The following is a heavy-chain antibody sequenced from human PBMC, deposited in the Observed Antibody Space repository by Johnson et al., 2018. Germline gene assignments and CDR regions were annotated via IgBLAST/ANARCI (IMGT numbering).Heavy chain of an antibody. CDR2: ISYDGFNE. CDR1: GFTFSSYG. J-gene: IGHJ3*02. D-gene: IGHD6-19*01. Sequence: VQLVQSGGGLVKPGGSLRLSCVVSGFTFSSYGMHWVRQAPGKGLEWVAVISYDGFNEYFADSVKGRFTISRDNAKNSLFWQMNSLRAEDTAVYYCARDLGYSSGWPSDAFNIWGKGTMVTVSS. V-gene: IGHV3-30*03. CDR3: ARDLGYSSGWPSDAFNI.